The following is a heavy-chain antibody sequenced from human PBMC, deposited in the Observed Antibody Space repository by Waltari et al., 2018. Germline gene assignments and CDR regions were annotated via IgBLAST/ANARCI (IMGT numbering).Heavy chain of an antibody. CDR2: ISRSGSTK. CDR3: VTGVVRGINY. D-gene: IGHD3-10*01. V-gene: IGHV3-48*03. J-gene: IGHJ4*02. Sequence: EVQVVESGGGLVQPGGSLRLSCAASRFPLSSYEMNWVRQAPGKGLEWISHISRSGSTKYYVDSVKGRFTISRDNAENSLYLQMSSLRAEDTAFYYCVTGVVRGINYWGQGVLVTVSS. CDR1: RFPLSSYE.